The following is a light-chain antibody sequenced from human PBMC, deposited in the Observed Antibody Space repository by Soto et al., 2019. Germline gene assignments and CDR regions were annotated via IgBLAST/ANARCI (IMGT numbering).Light chain of an antibody. CDR1: QSVSSSY. CDR2: GAS. Sequence: EIVLTQSPGTLSLSPGERATLSCRASQSVSSSYLAWYQQKPGQAPRLLIYGASSRATGIPDRFSGSESGTDFTLTISSLQSEDFAIYYCQQYHIWLTFGGGTKVDIK. V-gene: IGKV3-20*01. J-gene: IGKJ4*01. CDR3: QQYHIWLT.